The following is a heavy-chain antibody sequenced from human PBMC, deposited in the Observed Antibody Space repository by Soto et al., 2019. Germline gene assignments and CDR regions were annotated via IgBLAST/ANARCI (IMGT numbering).Heavy chain of an antibody. CDR2: IYWDDDK. D-gene: IGHD6-19*01. CDR3: AHGSGWLSDY. Sequence: QITLKESGPTLVKPTQTLTLTCTFSGFSLTSPAVGVNWIRQPPGKALEWLALIYWDDDKQYSPSLKSRLTITKDTSKSQVVLTMTNMEAVDTATYYWAHGSGWLSDYWGQGTLVTVSS. J-gene: IGHJ4*02. V-gene: IGHV2-5*02. CDR1: GFSLTSPAVG.